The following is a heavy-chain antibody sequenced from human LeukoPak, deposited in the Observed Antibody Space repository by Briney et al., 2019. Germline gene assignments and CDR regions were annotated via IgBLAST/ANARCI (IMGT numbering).Heavy chain of an antibody. CDR1: GGSISSSSYY. J-gene: IGHJ4*02. V-gene: IGHV4-39*01. Sequence: SETLSLTCTVSGGSISSSSYYWGWIRQPPGKGLEWIGSMYYCGSTFYNPSLKGRVTISVDTSKNQFSLKVSSVTAADTAVYYCARHRGYYDSSGYYVSPFDYWGQGTLVTVSS. D-gene: IGHD3-22*01. CDR2: MYYCGST. CDR3: ARHRGYYDSSGYYVSPFDY.